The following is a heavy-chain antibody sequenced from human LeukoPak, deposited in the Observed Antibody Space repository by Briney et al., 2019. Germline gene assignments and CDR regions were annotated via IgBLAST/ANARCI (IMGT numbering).Heavy chain of an antibody. CDR1: GYTFTGYY. J-gene: IGHJ4*02. V-gene: IGHV1-2*02. CDR2: INPNSGGT. CDR3: ARLQGDSSGPDY. D-gene: IGHD3-22*01. Sequence: ASVKVSCKASGYTFTGYYMHWVRQAPGQGLEWMGWINPNSGGTNYAQKLQGRVTMTTDTSTSTAYMELRSPRSDDTAVYYCARLQGDSSGPDYWGQGTLVTVSS.